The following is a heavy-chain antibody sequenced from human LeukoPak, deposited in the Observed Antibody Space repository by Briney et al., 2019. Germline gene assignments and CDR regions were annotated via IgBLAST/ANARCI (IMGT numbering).Heavy chain of an antibody. CDR3: ARESVVVVNGGYFDY. V-gene: IGHV1-69*04. Sequence: ASVKVSCKASGGTFSSYAISWVRQPPGQGLEWMGRIIPILGIANYAQKFQGRVTITADKSTSTAYMELSSLRSEDTAVYYCARESVVVVNGGYFDYWGQGTLVTVSS. D-gene: IGHD3-22*01. CDR1: GGTFSSYA. CDR2: IIPILGIA. J-gene: IGHJ4*02.